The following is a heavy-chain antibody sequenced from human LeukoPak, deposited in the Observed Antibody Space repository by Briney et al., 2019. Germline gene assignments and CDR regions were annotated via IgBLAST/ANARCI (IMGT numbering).Heavy chain of an antibody. V-gene: IGHV3-23*01. CDR3: ASHWLLPSPVDY. J-gene: IGHJ4*02. CDR2: ISGSGGST. D-gene: IGHD3-9*01. CDR1: GFTFSNYA. Sequence: GGSLRLSCTVSGFTFSNYAMSWVRQAPGKGLEWVSAISGSGGSTYYADSVKGRFTISRDNSKNTPYLQMNSLRAEDTAVYYCASHWLLPSPVDYWGQGTLVTVSS.